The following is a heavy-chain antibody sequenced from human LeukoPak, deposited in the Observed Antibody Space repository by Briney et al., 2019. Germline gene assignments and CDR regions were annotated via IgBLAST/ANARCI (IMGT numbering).Heavy chain of an antibody. Sequence: SETLSLTCAVYVGSFSGYYWSWIRQPPGKGLEWSGELNHRGSTTYNPSLQSRVTLSVATTTNQISLNLSSVTAADTAVYYCARGLPRGSSPGWYFDLWGRGTLVTVSS. J-gene: IGHJ2*01. V-gene: IGHV4-34*01. CDR2: LNHRGST. CDR3: ARGLPRGSSPGWYFDL. D-gene: IGHD6-19*01. CDR1: VGSFSGYY.